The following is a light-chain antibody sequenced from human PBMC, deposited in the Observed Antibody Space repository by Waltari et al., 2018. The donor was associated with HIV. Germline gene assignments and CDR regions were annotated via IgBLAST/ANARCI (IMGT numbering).Light chain of an antibody. V-gene: IGLV1-44*01. J-gene: IGLJ2*01. CDR2: ADA. CDR3: STWDDRLNGVV. CDR1: NPNRGSSN. Sequence: QSVLTQPPSASGTPGQRVTISCSGSNPNRGSSNLHWYQQFSRAAPKLLIYADAQRPSGVPDRFSGSKSGTSASLVISGLQSEDEADYYCSTWDDRLNGVVFGGGTRLTVV.